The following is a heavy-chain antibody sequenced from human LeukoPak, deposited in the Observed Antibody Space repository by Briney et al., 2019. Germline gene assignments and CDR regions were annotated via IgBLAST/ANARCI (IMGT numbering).Heavy chain of an antibody. CDR2: IYHSGST. CDR3: VESGNRGYSYGYSAFDI. CDR1: GGSISSSSYY. D-gene: IGHD5-18*01. J-gene: IGHJ3*02. Sequence: PSETLSLTCTVSGGSISSSSYYWGWIRQPPGKGLEWLGSIYHSGSTYYNPSLKSRVTISVDTSKNQFSLKLTSVIAADTAVYYCVESGNRGYSYGYSAFDIWGQGTTVTVSS. V-gene: IGHV4-39*07.